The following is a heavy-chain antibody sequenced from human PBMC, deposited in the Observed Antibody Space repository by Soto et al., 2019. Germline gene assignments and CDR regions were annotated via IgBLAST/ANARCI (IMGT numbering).Heavy chain of an antibody. V-gene: IGHV3-15*01. Sequence: GGSLRLSCAASGLTFINAWMTWVRQAPGKGLEWIGRIRSDGATDYAAPVKGRFIISRDNSKNTVYLHMNSLQTDGTALYYCTTEGIAEERSYYMGMDVWGQGTTVTVSS. CDR2: IRSDGAT. CDR3: TTEGIAEERSYYMGMDV. J-gene: IGHJ6*02. CDR1: GLTFINAW. D-gene: IGHD1-26*01.